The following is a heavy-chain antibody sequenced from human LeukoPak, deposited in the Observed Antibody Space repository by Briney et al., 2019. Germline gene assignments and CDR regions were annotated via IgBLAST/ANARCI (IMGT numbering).Heavy chain of an antibody. D-gene: IGHD6-19*01. J-gene: IGHJ4*02. V-gene: IGHV3-13*01. Sequence: GESLRLSCAASGFTFSSYDMHWVRQVRGKGLEWVSAITTAGDTFYPGSVKGRFTTSRENAKNSFYLQMNSLRAGDTAVYYCARVRRDSSGWYHVDYWGQGTLVTVSS. CDR2: ITTAGDT. CDR1: GFTFSSYD. CDR3: ARVRRDSSGWYHVDY.